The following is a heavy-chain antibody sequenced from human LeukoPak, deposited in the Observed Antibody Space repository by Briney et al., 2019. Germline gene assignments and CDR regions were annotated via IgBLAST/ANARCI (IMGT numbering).Heavy chain of an antibody. V-gene: IGHV1-8*01. D-gene: IGHD3-9*01. CDR3: ARGRAGYYDILTGYYKCGDNWFDP. CDR1: GYTFTSYD. Sequence: ASVKVSCKASGYTFTSYDINWVRQATGQGLEWMGWMNPNSGNTGYAQKFQGRVTMTRNTSISTAYMELSSLRSEDTAVYYCARGRAGYYDILTGYYKCGDNWFDPWGQGTLVTVSS. CDR2: MNPNSGNT. J-gene: IGHJ5*02.